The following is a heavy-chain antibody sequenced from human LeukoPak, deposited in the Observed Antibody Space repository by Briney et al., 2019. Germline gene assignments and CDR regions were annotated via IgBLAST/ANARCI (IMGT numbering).Heavy chain of an antibody. CDR1: GASVSVDNW. V-gene: IGHV4-4*02. CDR3: ARDRTTAGGFDP. D-gene: IGHD1-1*01. CDR2: IWHTGST. J-gene: IGHJ5*02. Sequence: PSETLSLTCDVSGASVSVDNWWTWVRQPPGKGLEWIGEIWHTGSTYYNPSLKSRVTISVDTSKNQFSLKVSSVTAADTAVYYCARDRTTAGGFDPWGQGTLVTVSS.